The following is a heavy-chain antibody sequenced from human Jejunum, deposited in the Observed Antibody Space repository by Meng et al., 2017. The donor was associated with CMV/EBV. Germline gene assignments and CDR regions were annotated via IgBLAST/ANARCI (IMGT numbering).Heavy chain of an antibody. Sequence: GYIFRDHYIYWVHQAHGQGLEWMGWIHPKSGAMNYEDKFQGRVAMTSDTSFSTAYMELRSLRSDDRAVYYCARGGTELEHRRSWFDPWGQGTLVTVSS. V-gene: IGHV1-2*02. J-gene: IGHJ5*02. CDR1: GYIFRDHY. D-gene: IGHD1/OR15-1a*01. CDR3: ARGGTELEHRRSWFDP. CDR2: IHPKSGAM.